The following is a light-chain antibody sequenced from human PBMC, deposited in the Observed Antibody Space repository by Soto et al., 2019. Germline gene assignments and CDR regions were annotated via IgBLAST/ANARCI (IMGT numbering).Light chain of an antibody. J-gene: IGLJ1*01. CDR1: SSDVGGYNY. Sequence: QSVLTQPPSASGSPGQSVTISCTGTSSDVGGYNYVSWYQQHPGKAHKLMIYEVSKRPSGVPDRFSGSKSGNTASLTVSGLQAEDEADYYCSSYAGSNYVFGTG. CDR2: EVS. V-gene: IGLV2-8*01. CDR3: SSYAGSNYV.